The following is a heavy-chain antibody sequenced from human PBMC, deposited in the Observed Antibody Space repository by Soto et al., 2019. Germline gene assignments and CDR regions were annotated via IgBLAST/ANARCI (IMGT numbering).Heavy chain of an antibody. CDR1: GFSLSSTGVG. CDR3: AHGSGWLSDY. D-gene: IGHD6-25*01. V-gene: IGHV2-5*02. J-gene: IGHJ4*02. CDR2: IYWDDDN. Sequence: QITLRESGPTLVKPTQTLTLTCSFSGFSLSSTGVGVNWIRQPPGKATEWLAIIYWDDDNHYSPSLKSRLTITKDTSKNQVVLTMTNMDPVDTATYYCAHGSGWLSDYWGQGTLVTVSS.